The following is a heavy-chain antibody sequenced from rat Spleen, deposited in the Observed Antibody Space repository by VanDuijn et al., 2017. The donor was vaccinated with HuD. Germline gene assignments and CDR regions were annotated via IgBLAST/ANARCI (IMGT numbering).Heavy chain of an antibody. D-gene: IGHD1-9*01. Sequence: QVQLKESGPGLVQPSQTLSLTCTVSGFSLSSSGVVWVRQPPGKGLEWMGLIWGNGGTTYNSVLESRLSISRDTSKSQVYWKVDSRRTEDTATYYCARETYGDGIDYWGQGVMVTVSS. J-gene: IGHJ2*01. V-gene: IGHV2-13*01. CDR2: IWGNGGT. CDR3: ARETYGDGIDY. CDR1: GFSLSSSG.